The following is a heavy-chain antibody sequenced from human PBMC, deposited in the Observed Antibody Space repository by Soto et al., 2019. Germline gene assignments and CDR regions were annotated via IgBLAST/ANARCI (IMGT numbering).Heavy chain of an antibody. D-gene: IGHD1-1*01. Sequence: GGSLRLSCAASGFTFSSYAMSWVRQAPGKGLEWVSGITGSGGNTYYADSVKGRFTISRDNSENTLYLQMNSLRVEDTAEYYCAKVLMGTLRGNCYYCGQRTQFTVSS. CDR3: AKVLMGTLRGNCYY. CDR1: GFTFSSYA. V-gene: IGHV3-23*01. CDR2: ITGSGGNT. J-gene: IGHJ4*02.